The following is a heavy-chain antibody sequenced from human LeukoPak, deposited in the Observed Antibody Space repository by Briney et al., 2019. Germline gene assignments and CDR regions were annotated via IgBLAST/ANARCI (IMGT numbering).Heavy chain of an antibody. CDR1: GFTFSSYG. CDR2: IWYDGSNK. Sequence: QSGGPLRLSCAASGFTFSSYGMHWVRQAPGKGLEWVAVIWYDGSNKYYADSVKRRFTISRDNSKNTLYLKMNSLRAEDTAVYYCARERRAPYSSGWYGPNDAFDIWGQGTMVTVSS. CDR3: ARERRAPYSSGWYGPNDAFDI. D-gene: IGHD6-19*01. V-gene: IGHV3-33*01. J-gene: IGHJ3*02.